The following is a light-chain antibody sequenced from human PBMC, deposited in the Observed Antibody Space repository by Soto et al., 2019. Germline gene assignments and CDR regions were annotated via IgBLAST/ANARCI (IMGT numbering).Light chain of an antibody. CDR3: QQSYSTPMYT. V-gene: IGKV1-39*01. CDR2: TAS. CDR1: QSISSY. Sequence: DIQMTQSPSSLSASVGDRVTITCRASQSISSYLNWYQQKPGKAPKILSYTASSLQSGVPSRFSGSGSGTDFTLTISSLQPEDFATYYCQQSYSTPMYTFGQGTKLEIK. J-gene: IGKJ2*01.